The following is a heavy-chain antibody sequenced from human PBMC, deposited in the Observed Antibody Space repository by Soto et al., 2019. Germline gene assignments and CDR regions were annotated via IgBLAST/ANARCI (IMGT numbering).Heavy chain of an antibody. CDR3: ATYSNSGPFDY. CDR1: GVTFSSPW. D-gene: IGHD4-4*01. Sequence: EWSLRLSCAGSGVTFSSPWMSWVRQAPGRGLEWVGRMKSKTDGGTTDYAAPVNGRFTISRDDSKTTLYLQMDSLKTEDAGINYCATYSNSGPFDYWGQGTLVTVSS. CDR2: MKSKTDGGTT. J-gene: IGHJ4*02. V-gene: IGHV3-15*01.